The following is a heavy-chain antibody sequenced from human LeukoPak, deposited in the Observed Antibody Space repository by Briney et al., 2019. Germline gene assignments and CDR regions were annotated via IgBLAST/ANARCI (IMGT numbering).Heavy chain of an antibody. V-gene: IGHV3-48*03. CDR3: AREGGGYPPDY. CDR2: ISSSGSTI. Sequence: GGSLRLSCAASGFTFSSYEMNWVRQAPGKGLEWVSYISSSGSTIYYADSVKGRFTISRDNAKNSLYLQMNSLRAEDTAVYYCAREGGGYPPDYWGQGTLVTVSS. J-gene: IGHJ4*02. D-gene: IGHD1-26*01. CDR1: GFTFSSYE.